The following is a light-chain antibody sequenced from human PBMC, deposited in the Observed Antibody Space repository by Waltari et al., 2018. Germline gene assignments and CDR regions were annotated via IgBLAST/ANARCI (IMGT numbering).Light chain of an antibody. Sequence: EIVLTQSPGTLSLSPGERATISCRASQSVGRTFAGYQQKPGQAPRLLMYGASSRATGTPDRFSGSGSGTDFSLTISRLEPEDFAVYYCQHYVRLPATFGQGTKVEIK. CDR1: QSVGRTF. CDR3: QHYVRLPAT. J-gene: IGKJ1*01. V-gene: IGKV3-20*01. CDR2: GAS.